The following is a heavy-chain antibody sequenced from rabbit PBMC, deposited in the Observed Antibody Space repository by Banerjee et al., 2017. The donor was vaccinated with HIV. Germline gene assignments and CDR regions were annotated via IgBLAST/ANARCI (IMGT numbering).Heavy chain of an antibody. Sequence: QEQLVESGGGLVQPGGSLKLSCKASGFDFSSYGVSWVRQAPGKGLEWIGYIDPVFGSTYYASWVKGRCSISSHNAQNTLYLQLNSLTAADTATYFCVRASGYVYDDVGDINLWGPGTLVTVS. CDR1: GFDFSSYG. D-gene: IGHD2-1*01. CDR2: IDPVFGST. J-gene: IGHJ4*01. CDR3: VRASGYVYDDVGDINL. V-gene: IGHV1S47*01.